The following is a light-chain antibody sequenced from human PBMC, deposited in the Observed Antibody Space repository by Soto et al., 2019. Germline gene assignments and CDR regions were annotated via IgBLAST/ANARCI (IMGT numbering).Light chain of an antibody. J-gene: IGKJ1*01. CDR3: QQYNNLWT. CDR1: QSVSSN. V-gene: IGKV3-15*01. Sequence: EIVMTQSPATLSVSPGERATLSCRASQSVSSNLAWYQQKPGQAPRLLIYGASTRATGIPARFSGSGSGTELTLTISSLQSEDFAVYYCQQYNNLWTFGQGTKVDIK. CDR2: GAS.